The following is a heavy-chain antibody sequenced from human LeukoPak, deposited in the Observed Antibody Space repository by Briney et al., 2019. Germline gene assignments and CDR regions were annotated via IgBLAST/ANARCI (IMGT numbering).Heavy chain of an antibody. CDR1: GGSISSYY. V-gene: IGHV4-59*01. D-gene: IGHD6-19*01. J-gene: IGHJ5*02. Sequence: PSETLSLTCTVSGGSISSYYWSWIRQPPGKGLEWVGYIYSSGHSDYNPSLKNRVTISVDTSKNQFSLKLTSATAADTAVYYCASAQQWLEQNWFDPWGQGTLVTVSS. CDR3: ASAQQWLEQNWFDP. CDR2: IYSSGHS.